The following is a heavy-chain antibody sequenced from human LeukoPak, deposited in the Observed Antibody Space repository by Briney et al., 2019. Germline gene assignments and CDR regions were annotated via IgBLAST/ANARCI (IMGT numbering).Heavy chain of an antibody. Sequence: GASVKVSCKASGYTFTSYGISWVRQAPGQGLEWMGWISANNGDTNYAQKFQGRVTLTTDTSTSTAYMELRSLRSDDTAVYYCARKPTGEALDYWGQGTLVTVSS. D-gene: IGHD3-16*01. CDR1: GYTFTSYG. CDR3: ARKPTGEALDY. V-gene: IGHV1-18*01. CDR2: ISANNGDT. J-gene: IGHJ4*02.